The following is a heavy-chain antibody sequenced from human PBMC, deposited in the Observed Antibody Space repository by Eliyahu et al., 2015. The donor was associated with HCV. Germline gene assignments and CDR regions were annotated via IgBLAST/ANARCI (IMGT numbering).Heavy chain of an antibody. CDR3: AKSFARGYRYGPIDY. CDR1: GFXFRSYA. CDR2: ITGTGDTT. D-gene: IGHD5-18*01. J-gene: IGHJ4*02. V-gene: IGHV3-23*01. Sequence: EVQLLESGRGLVQPGGSVXLSXXASGFXFRSYAMXWVRQAPGKGLEGVSEITGTGDTTYYADSVKGRFTISRDNSMNTLSLQMNSLRAEDTAIYYCAKSFARGYRYGPIDYWGQGALVTVSS.